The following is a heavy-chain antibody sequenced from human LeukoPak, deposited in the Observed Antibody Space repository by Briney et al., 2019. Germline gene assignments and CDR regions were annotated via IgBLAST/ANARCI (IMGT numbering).Heavy chain of an antibody. CDR2: IYTSGSY. CDR1: GVSISSYY. CDR3: ARANGRFWTPDGFDI. D-gene: IGHD3/OR15-3a*01. Sequence: SETLSLTCAVSGVSISSYYRSWVRQPAGKGLEWVGRIYTSGSYNYYPYPKRRVCMLVDTTKNQFSLKLSSVTAADTAVYYCARANGRFWTPDGFDIWGQGTMVTVSS. J-gene: IGHJ3*02. V-gene: IGHV4-59*10.